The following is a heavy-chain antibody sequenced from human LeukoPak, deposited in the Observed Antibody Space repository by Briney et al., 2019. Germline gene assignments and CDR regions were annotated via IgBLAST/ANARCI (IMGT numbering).Heavy chain of an antibody. V-gene: IGHV1-46*01. J-gene: IGHJ4*02. CDR2: INPSGGST. Sequence: GASVKVSCKASGYTFTSYYMHWVRQAPGQGLEWMGIINPSGGSTSYAQKFQGRVTMARDTSTSTVYMELSSLRSEDTAVYYCAREDPRSSSWYGRSFDYWGQGTLVTVSS. D-gene: IGHD6-13*01. CDR1: GYTFTSYY. CDR3: AREDPRSSSWYGRSFDY.